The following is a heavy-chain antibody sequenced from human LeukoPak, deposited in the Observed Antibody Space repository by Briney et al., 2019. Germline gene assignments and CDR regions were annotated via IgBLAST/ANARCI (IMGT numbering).Heavy chain of an antibody. D-gene: IGHD3-3*01. J-gene: IGHJ4*02. CDR2: INPSGRI. V-gene: IGHV4-34*01. CDR3: ARAPLTIFGVVITFFDY. Sequence: SETLSLTCAVYGGSFSGYYWTWIRQAPGKGLEWIGEINPSGRISYNPSLKSRVTISVDTSKNQFSLKLSSVTAADTAVYYCARAPLTIFGVVITFFDYWGQGTLVTVSS. CDR1: GGSFSGYY.